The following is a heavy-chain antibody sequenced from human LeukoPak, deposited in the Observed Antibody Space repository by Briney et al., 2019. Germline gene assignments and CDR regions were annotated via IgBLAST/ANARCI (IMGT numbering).Heavy chain of an antibody. CDR1: GGSISSGSYY. CDR2: IYTSGST. D-gene: IGHD3-22*01. V-gene: IGHV4-61*02. Sequence: PSETLSLTCTVSGGSISSGSYYWSWIRQPAGKGLEWIGRIYTSGSTNYNPSLKSRVTISVDTSKNQFSPKLSSVTAADTAVYYCARGGYYDSSGISFDYWGQGTLVTVSS. CDR3: ARGGYYDSSGISFDY. J-gene: IGHJ4*02.